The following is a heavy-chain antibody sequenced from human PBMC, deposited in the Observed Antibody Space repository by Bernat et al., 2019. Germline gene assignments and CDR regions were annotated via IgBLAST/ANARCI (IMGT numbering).Heavy chain of an antibody. CDR1: GFTVSSNY. Sequence: EVQLVETGGGLIQPGGSLRLSCAASGFTVSSNYMSWVRQAPGKGLEWVSAISGSGGSTYYADSVKGRFTISRDNSKNTLYLQMNSLRAEDTAVYYCAKEESITMVRGVHFYFDYWGQGTLVTVSS. D-gene: IGHD3-10*01. J-gene: IGHJ4*02. CDR2: ISGSGGST. V-gene: IGHV3-23*04. CDR3: AKEESITMVRGVHFYFDY.